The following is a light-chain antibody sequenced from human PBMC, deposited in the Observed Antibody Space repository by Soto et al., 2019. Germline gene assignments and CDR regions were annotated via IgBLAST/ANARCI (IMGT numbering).Light chain of an antibody. J-gene: IGLJ1*01. CDR3: CSYTSSSTYV. CDR1: SSDVGGYNY. Sequence: QSVLTQPASVSGSPGQSITISCTGTSSDVGGYNYVSWYQQHPGKAPKLMIYDVSDRPSGVSNRFSGSKSGNTASLTISGLQAEDEADYYCCSYTSSSTYVFGTRTKVTVL. CDR2: DVS. V-gene: IGLV2-14*01.